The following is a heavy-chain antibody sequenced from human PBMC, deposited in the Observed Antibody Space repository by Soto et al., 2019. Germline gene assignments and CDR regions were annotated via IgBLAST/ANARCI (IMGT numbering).Heavy chain of an antibody. CDR2: IIPIFGTA. CDR3: ARVSSGSSSVRDYYYYGMDV. Sequence: SVKVSCKVSGGTFSSYAISWVRQAPGQGLEWMGGIIPIFGTANYAQKFQGRVTITADKSTSTAYMELSSLRSEDTAVYYCARVSSGSSSVRDYYYYGMDVWGQGTTVTVSS. D-gene: IGHD6-6*01. J-gene: IGHJ6*02. V-gene: IGHV1-69*06. CDR1: GGTFSSYA.